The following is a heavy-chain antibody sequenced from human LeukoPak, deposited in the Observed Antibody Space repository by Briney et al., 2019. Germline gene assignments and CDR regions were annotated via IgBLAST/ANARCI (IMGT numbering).Heavy chain of an antibody. CDR3: ATPGGELPFAH. Sequence: SVKVSCKASGDTFNNYSINWVRQAPGQGLEWMGGVIPFFGPANYAQKFQGRVTITTYESTSTAYMELSSLTSDDTAAYYCATPGGELPFAHWGQGTLVTVSS. CDR1: GDTFNNYS. J-gene: IGHJ4*02. V-gene: IGHV1-69*05. CDR2: VIPFFGPA. D-gene: IGHD3-16*01.